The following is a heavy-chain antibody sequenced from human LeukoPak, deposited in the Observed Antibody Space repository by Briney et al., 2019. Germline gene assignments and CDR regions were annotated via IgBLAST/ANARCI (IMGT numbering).Heavy chain of an antibody. Sequence: GGSLRLSCTASGFDFSSYVISWVRQTPGKGLEWISAITGGGDSTYHADSVRGRFTISRDNSKNMLYLQMNSLRAEDTAVYYCAKGSANARPYYFDYWGQGTLVTVSS. CDR3: AKGSANARPYYFDY. CDR1: GFDFSSYV. D-gene: IGHD2-2*01. J-gene: IGHJ4*02. V-gene: IGHV3-23*01. CDR2: ITGGGDST.